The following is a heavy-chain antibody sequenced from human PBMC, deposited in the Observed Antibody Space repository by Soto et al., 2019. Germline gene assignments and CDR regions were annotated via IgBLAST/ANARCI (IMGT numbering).Heavy chain of an antibody. D-gene: IGHD6-19*01. J-gene: IGHJ4*02. CDR3: ARGGSGWYFFDY. V-gene: IGHV3-53*01. CDR2: IYSGGST. CDR1: GFTVSTNY. Sequence: GGSLRLSCAASGFTVSTNYMSWVRQAPGKGLEWVSVIYSGGSTYYADSVKGRFTISRDNSKNTLYLQMNSLRAEDTAVYHCARGGSGWYFFDYWGQGTLVTVSS.